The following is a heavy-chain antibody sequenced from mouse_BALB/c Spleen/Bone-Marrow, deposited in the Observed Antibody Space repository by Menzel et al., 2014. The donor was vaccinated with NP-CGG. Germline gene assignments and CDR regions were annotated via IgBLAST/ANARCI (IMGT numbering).Heavy chain of an antibody. Sequence: EEQLVESGGGLVQPGGSLRLSCATSGFTFTDYYMNWVRQPPGEALEWLAFIRNKANGYTTEYSASVKGRFTISRDNSQSILYLHMNTLRAEDSATYYCARDMGGILFDYLGQGTTLTVSS. CDR1: GFTFTDYY. CDR3: ARDMGGILFDY. CDR2: IRNKANGYTT. D-gene: IGHD4-1*01. J-gene: IGHJ2*01. V-gene: IGHV7-3*02.